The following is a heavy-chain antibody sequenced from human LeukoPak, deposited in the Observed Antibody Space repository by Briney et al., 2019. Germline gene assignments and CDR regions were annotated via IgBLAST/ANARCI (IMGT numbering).Heavy chain of an antibody. V-gene: IGHV4-30-4*01. CDR2: IYYSGST. Sequence: SETLSLTCTVSGGSISSGDYYWSWIRQPPGKGLEWIGYIYYSGSTYYNPSLKSRVTISVDTYKNQFSLKLSSVTAADTAVYYCAREFVGFGALDYWGQGTLVTVSS. D-gene: IGHD3-10*01. CDR1: GGSISSGDYY. J-gene: IGHJ4*02. CDR3: AREFVGFGALDY.